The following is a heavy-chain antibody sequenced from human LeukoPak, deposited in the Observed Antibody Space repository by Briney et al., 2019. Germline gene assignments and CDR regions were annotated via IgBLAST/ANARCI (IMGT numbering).Heavy chain of an antibody. CDR3: ATDLGDSGSPLR. D-gene: IGHD1-26*01. J-gene: IGHJ4*02. CDR1: GGTFSSYA. Sequence: SVKVSCKASGGTFSSYAISWVRQAPGQGLEWMGGIISMLGTANYAQKFQGRVTITTDESASTDYMELISLRSEDTAVYYCATDLGDSGSPLRWGQGTLVTVSS. V-gene: IGHV1-69*05. CDR2: IISMLGTA.